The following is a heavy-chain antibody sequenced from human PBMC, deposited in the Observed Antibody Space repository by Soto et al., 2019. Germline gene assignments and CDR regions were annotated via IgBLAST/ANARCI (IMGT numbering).Heavy chain of an antibody. J-gene: IGHJ3*02. CDR1: GFTFTSYA. V-gene: IGHV3-23*01. D-gene: IGHD3-22*01. CDR2: ISGSGGST. Sequence: GGSLRLSCAASGFTFTSYAMSWVRQAPGKGLEWVSAISGSGGSTYYADSVKGRFTISRDNSTNTLYLQMNSLRAEHTAVYYCAKSSKWFWYAFDIWGQGTMVAVSS. CDR3: AKSSKWFWYAFDI.